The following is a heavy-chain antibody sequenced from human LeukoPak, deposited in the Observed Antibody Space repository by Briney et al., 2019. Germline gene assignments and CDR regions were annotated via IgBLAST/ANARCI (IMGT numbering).Heavy chain of an antibody. CDR3: ARGCYDYVWGSYRVYYFDY. CDR1: GGSFSGYY. D-gene: IGHD3-16*02. Sequence: SETLSLTCAVYGGSFSGYYWSWIRQPPGKGLEWIGEINHSGGTNYNPSLKSRVTISVDTSKNQFSLKLSSVTAADTAVYYCARGCYDYVWGSYRVYYFDYWGQGTLVTVSS. CDR2: INHSGGT. V-gene: IGHV4-34*01. J-gene: IGHJ4*02.